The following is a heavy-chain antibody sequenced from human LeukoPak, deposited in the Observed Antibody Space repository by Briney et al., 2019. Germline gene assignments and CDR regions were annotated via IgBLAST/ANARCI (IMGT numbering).Heavy chain of an antibody. Sequence: GGSLRLSCAASGFTFSSYEMNWVRQAPGKGLEWVSYISSSGSTIYYADSVKGRFTISRDNSKNTLDLQMNSLRFDDTSVYYCASSDILTGYYENWGQGTLVTVSS. D-gene: IGHD3-9*01. CDR3: ASSDILTGYYEN. CDR1: GFTFSSYE. V-gene: IGHV3-48*03. CDR2: ISSSGSTI. J-gene: IGHJ4*02.